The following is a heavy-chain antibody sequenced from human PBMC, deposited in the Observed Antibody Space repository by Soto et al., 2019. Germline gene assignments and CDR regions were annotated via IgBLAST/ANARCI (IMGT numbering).Heavy chain of an antibody. V-gene: IGHV3-30*18. CDR3: AKDQLRVVVVVAAITYCYGMDV. Sequence: GGSLRLSCAASGFAFSSYGMHWVRQAPGKGLEWVAVISYDGSNKYYADSVKGRFTISRDNSKNTLYLQMNSLRAEDTAVYYCAKDQLRVVVVVAAITYCYGMDVWGQGTTVTVSS. D-gene: IGHD2-15*01. CDR1: GFAFSSYG. CDR2: ISYDGSNK. J-gene: IGHJ6*02.